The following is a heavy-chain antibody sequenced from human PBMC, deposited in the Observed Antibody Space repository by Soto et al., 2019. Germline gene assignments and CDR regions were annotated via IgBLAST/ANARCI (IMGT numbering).Heavy chain of an antibody. CDR1: GFTFSSYG. Sequence: GGSLRLSCAASGFTFSSYGMHWVRQAPGKGLEWVAVIWYDGSNKYYADSLKGRFTISRDNSKNTLYLQMNSLRAEDTAVYYCARGGGTMVRGPPGTPDYYYYYGMDVWGQGTTVTVSS. D-gene: IGHD3-10*01. CDR3: ARGGGTMVRGPPGTPDYYYYYGMDV. V-gene: IGHV3-33*01. CDR2: IWYDGSNK. J-gene: IGHJ6*02.